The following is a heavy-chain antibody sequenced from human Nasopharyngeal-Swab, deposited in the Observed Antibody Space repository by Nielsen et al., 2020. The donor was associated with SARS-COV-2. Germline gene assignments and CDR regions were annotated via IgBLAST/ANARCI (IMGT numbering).Heavy chain of an antibody. CDR3: VSPGAPGSYGYDY. CDR2: ISSNGGST. V-gene: IGHV3-64D*08. D-gene: IGHD5-18*01. Sequence: LKISCSASGFSFSSYSMHWVRQAPGKGLEYVSAISSNGGSTSYADSVKGRFTISRENSKNTLYLQMSSLRAEDTAVYYCVSPGAPGSYGYDYWGQGTLVTVSS. CDR1: GFSFSSYS. J-gene: IGHJ4*02.